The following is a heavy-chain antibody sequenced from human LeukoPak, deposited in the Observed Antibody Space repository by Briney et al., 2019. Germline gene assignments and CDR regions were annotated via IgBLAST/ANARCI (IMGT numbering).Heavy chain of an antibody. CDR2: IIPMFGTA. CDR3: ARTEDTAMVYFDY. V-gene: IGHV1-69*01. J-gene: IGHJ4*02. CDR1: GGTFSSYG. Sequence: KASGGTFSSYGITWVRQAPGQGLEWMGGIIPMFGTANYAQMFQGRVTITADESTRTSHMKLSSLRPDDTAGYSCARTEDTAMVYFDYWGQGTLVTVSS. D-gene: IGHD5-18*01.